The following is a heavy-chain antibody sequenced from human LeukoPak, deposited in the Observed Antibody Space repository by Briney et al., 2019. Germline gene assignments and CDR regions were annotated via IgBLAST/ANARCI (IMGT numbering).Heavy chain of an antibody. CDR2: INPSGDST. CDR1: GYTFTSYY. V-gene: IGHV1-46*01. J-gene: IGHJ4*02. CDR3: ARDPEIAAAGKLDY. Sequence: ASVKVSCKASGYTFTSYYMRWVRQAPGQGLEWMGIINPSGDSTTYAQKFQGRVTMTRDTSTSTVYMELSSLRSGDTAVYYCARDPEIAAAGKLDYWGQGTLVTVSS. D-gene: IGHD6-13*01.